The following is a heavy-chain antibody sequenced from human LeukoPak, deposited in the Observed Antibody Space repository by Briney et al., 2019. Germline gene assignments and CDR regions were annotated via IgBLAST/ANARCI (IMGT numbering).Heavy chain of an antibody. Sequence: GRSLRLSCAASGFTFSSYGMHWVRQAPGKGLEWVAVIWYDGSNKYYADSVKGRFTISRDNSKNTLYLQTNSLRAEDTAVYYCARDGYYGSGSQTYYYYYYGMDVWGKGTTVTVTS. CDR3: ARDGYYGSGSQTYYYYYYGMDV. D-gene: IGHD3-10*01. CDR2: IWYDGSNK. J-gene: IGHJ6*04. CDR1: GFTFSSYG. V-gene: IGHV3-33*01.